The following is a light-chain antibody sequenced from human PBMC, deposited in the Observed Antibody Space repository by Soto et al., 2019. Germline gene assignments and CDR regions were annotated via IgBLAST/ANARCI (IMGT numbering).Light chain of an antibody. CDR2: GAS. Sequence: EIVLTQSPGTLSLSPGERAALSCRASQSVNNNYLAWYQRQPGQAPRLLIYGASSRATGIPDRFSGSGSGTDFTLTISRLEPEDFAVYYCQQYAGSPRTFGQGTKVDI. J-gene: IGKJ1*01. CDR1: QSVNNNY. CDR3: QQYAGSPRT. V-gene: IGKV3-20*01.